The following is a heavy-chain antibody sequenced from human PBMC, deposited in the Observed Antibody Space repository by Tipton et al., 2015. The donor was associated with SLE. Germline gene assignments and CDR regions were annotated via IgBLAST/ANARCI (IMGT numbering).Heavy chain of an antibody. CDR1: GGSIRSSNW. D-gene: IGHD6-13*01. J-gene: IGHJ4*02. Sequence: TLSLTCAVSGGSIRSSNWWSWVRQPPGKGLEWIGEIYHSGSTYYNPSLKSRVTISVDTSKNQFSLKLSSVTAADTAVYYCARSSWYSSSPSEYWGQGTLVTVSS. V-gene: IGHV4-4*02. CDR3: ARSSWYSSSPSEY. CDR2: IYHSGST.